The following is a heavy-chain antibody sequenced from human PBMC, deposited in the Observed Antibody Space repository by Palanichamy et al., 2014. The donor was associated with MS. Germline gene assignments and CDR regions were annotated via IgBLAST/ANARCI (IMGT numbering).Heavy chain of an antibody. J-gene: IGHJ4*02. D-gene: IGHD2-15*01. CDR2: IFHSGTT. Sequence: QVQLQESGPGLVKPSETLSLTCTVSGYSISSGYYWGWIGQPPGKGLEWIGSIFHSGTTFYNPSLKSRATMSVDRSKNQFSLKLSSVAAADTALYFCARRPCSGGACYFDFWGQGILVTVSS. CDR3: ARRPCSGGACYFDF. CDR1: GYSISSGYY. V-gene: IGHV4-38-2*02.